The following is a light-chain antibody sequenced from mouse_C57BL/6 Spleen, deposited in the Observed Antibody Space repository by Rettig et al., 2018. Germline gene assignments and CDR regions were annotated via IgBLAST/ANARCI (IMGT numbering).Light chain of an antibody. Sequence: DIVMTQSQKFLSTSVGDRVSVTCKASQNVGTTVAWYQQKPGQSPKALIYSASYRYSGVPDRFTGSGSGTDFTLTISNVQSEDLAEYFCQQYNSYPLTFGAGTKLELK. V-gene: IGKV6-15*01. CDR2: SAS. J-gene: IGKJ5*01. CDR3: QQYNSYPLT. CDR1: QNVGTT.